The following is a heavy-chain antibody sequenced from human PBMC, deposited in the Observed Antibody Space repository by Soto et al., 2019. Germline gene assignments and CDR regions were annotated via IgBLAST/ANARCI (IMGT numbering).Heavy chain of an antibody. CDR3: ARGHLGITTTGTWYDFDY. J-gene: IGHJ4*02. D-gene: IGHD2-15*01. V-gene: IGHV4-59*01. Sequence: QVLLQESGPRLVKPSETLSLTCTVSGDSISSYYWTWIRQPPGKGLEYIGYIYYSGRTYYNPSLKSRVTISVDTSKNQFSLKLSSVTAADTAVYYCARGHLGITTTGTWYDFDYWGQGTLVTVSS. CDR2: IYYSGRT. CDR1: GDSISSYY.